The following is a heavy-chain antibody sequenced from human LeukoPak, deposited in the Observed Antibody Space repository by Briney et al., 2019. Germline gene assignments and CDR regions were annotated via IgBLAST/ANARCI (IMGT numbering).Heavy chain of an antibody. J-gene: IGHJ5*02. CDR2: IYPGDSDT. V-gene: IGHV5-51*01. D-gene: IGHD3-10*01. CDR3: ARHSPSYYGSGSYYGDYWFDP. CDR1: GYSFTSYW. Sequence: GESLKISCKGSGYSFTSYWIGWVRQMPGKGLEWMGIIYPGDSDTRYSPSFQGQVTISADESISTAYLQWSSLKASDTAMYYCARHSPSYYGSGSYYGDYWFDPWGQGTLVTVSS.